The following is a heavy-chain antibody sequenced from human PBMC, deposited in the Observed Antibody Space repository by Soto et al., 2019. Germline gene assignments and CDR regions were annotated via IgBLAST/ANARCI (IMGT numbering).Heavy chain of an antibody. D-gene: IGHD2-21*02. Sequence: WETLTLTCIVSGVSVTSYTWSWGRQPANKGLEWIGRVFSSVSATYNPSLKSRVRISMDTPGKRISLNLDSVTAADAGVYCCSRDGMTTGDTWGPGTLVTVSS. V-gene: IGHV4-4*07. CDR2: VFSSVSA. CDR3: SRDGMTTGDT. CDR1: GVSVTSYT. J-gene: IGHJ4*02.